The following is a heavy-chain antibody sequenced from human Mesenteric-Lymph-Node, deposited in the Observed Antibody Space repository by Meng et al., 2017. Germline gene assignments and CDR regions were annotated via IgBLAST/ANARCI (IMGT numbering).Heavy chain of an antibody. J-gene: IGHJ5*02. D-gene: IGHD3-10*01. CDR3: ARGGYYCSGSYFLAGFDP. Sequence: ASVKVSCKASGYTFTSYCISWVRQAPGQGLEWMGWISAYNGNTNYAQKLQGRVTMTTDTSTSTAYMELRSLRSDDTAVYYCARGGYYCSGSYFLAGFDPWGQGTLVTVSS. CDR1: GYTFTSYC. CDR2: ISAYNGNT. V-gene: IGHV1-18*01.